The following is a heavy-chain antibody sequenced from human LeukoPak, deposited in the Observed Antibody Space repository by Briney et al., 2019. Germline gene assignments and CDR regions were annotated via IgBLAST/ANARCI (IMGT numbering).Heavy chain of an antibody. Sequence: GGSLRLSCAASGFPFSDDWMSWVRQAPGKGLEWVGRIKKKGDDGTTDYAAPVKGRFTISRDDSKNMLYLEMSNLKIEDTAVYYCTTVTMVRDYDYWGQGTLVTVSS. D-gene: IGHD3-10*01. J-gene: IGHJ4*02. CDR1: GFPFSDDW. CDR3: TTVTMVRDYDY. CDR2: IKKKGDDGTT. V-gene: IGHV3-15*01.